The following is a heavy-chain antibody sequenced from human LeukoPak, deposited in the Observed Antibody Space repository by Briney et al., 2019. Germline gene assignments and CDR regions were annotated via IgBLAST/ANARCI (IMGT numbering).Heavy chain of an antibody. CDR2: IKQDGSEK. J-gene: IGHJ5*02. V-gene: IGHV3-7*01. Sequence: GGSLRLSCAASGFTFSSYWMSWVRQAPGKGLEWVANIKQDGSEKYYVDSVKGRFTISRDNAKNSLYLQMNSLRAEDTAVYYCARDECSGGSCYSFWFDPWGQGTLVTVSS. D-gene: IGHD2-15*01. CDR1: GFTFSSYW. CDR3: ARDECSGGSCYSFWFDP.